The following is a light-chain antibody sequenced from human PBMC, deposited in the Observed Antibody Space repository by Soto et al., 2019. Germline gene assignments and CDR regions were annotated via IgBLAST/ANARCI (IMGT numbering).Light chain of an antibody. Sequence: QSVLTQPPSASGSPGQSVTISCTGTSTDVGGYNYVSWYQQYPGKAPKLMIYEVSKRPSGVPDRFSGSKSGNTASLTVSGLKVEDEADYYCCSSGGSPTYVFGTGTKVTV. J-gene: IGLJ1*01. CDR1: STDVGGYNY. CDR3: CSSGGSPTYV. V-gene: IGLV2-8*01. CDR2: EVS.